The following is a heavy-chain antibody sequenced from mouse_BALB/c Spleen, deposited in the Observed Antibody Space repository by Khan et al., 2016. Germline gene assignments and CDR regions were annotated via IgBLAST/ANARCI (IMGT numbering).Heavy chain of an antibody. CDR3: TRSPTATRYFDV. J-gene: IGHJ1*01. Sequence: EVQLQESGPGLVKPSQSLSLTCTVTGYSITSDYAWNWIRQFPGNKLEWMGYIRYSGSTTYNPSLKSRISITQDTSKNQFFLQLYSVTTEDTATXYCTRSPTATRYFDVWGAGTTVTVSS. V-gene: IGHV3-2*02. CDR2: IRYSGST. D-gene: IGHD1-2*01. CDR1: GYSITSDYA.